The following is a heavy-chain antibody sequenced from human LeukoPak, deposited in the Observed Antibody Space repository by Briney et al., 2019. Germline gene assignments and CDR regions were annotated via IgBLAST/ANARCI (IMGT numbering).Heavy chain of an antibody. V-gene: IGHV3-64D*09. CDR2: ISSNGGTI. J-gene: IGHJ4*02. D-gene: IGHD3-22*01. Sequence: TGGSLRLSSSASGFTFSSYAMHWVRQAPGNGLEYVSAISSNGGTIYYADSAKGRFTISRDNSKNTLYLQMSSLRVEDTAVYYCVKGSEAYCDSKSDYWGQGTLVTVSS. CDR1: GFTFSSYA. CDR3: VKGSEAYCDSKSDY.